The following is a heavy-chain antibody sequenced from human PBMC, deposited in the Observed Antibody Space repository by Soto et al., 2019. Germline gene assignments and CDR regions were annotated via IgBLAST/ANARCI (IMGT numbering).Heavy chain of an antibody. J-gene: IGHJ6*02. Sequence: ASVKVSCKASGYTFTSYGIHWVRQAPGQRLEWTGWINAGNGNTKYSEKFQGRVIITRDTSASTAYLELSSLRSEDTAVYYCARDPNDSSAYYHHYYYGMDVWGQGTTVTVSS. CDR1: GYTFTSYG. CDR3: ARDPNDSSAYYHHYYYGMDV. D-gene: IGHD3-22*01. CDR2: INAGNGNT. V-gene: IGHV1-3*01.